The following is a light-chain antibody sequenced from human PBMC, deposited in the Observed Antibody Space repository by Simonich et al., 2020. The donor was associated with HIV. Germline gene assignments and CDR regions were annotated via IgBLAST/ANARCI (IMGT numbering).Light chain of an antibody. J-gene: IGKJ4*01. CDR1: QSVLYSSNNKNY. Sequence: DIVMTQSPDSLAVSLGERATINCKSSQSVLYSSNNKNYLAWYQQKPGKAPKLLLYAASRLESGVPSRFSGSGSGTDYTLTISSLQSEDFAVYYCQQYSNWPLTFGGGTKVEIK. CDR3: QQYSNWPLT. CDR2: AAS. V-gene: IGKV4-1*01.